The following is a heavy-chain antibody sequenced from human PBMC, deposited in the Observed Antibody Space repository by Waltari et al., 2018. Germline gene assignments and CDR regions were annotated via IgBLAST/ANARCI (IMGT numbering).Heavy chain of an antibody. J-gene: IGHJ6*03. CDR2: IYYSGST. V-gene: IGHV4-31*03. CDR1: CGSLSSGGYY. Sequence: QVQLQESGPGLVKPSQTLSLTCTVSCGSLSSGGYYWSWIRQHPGKGLEWIGYIYYSGSTYYNPSLKSRVTISVDTAKNQFSLKLSSVTAADTAVYYCARDRHIEGARYMDVWGKGTTVTVSS. CDR3: ARDRHIEGARYMDV. D-gene: IGHD2-21*01.